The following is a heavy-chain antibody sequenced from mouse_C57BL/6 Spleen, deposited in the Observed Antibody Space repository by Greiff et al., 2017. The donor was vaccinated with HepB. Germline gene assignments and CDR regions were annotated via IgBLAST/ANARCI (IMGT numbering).Heavy chain of an antibody. J-gene: IGHJ4*01. CDR1: GYTFTDYE. CDR2: IDPETGGT. V-gene: IGHV1-15*01. D-gene: IGHD2-1*01. CDR3: TRGDYGNYYAMDY. Sequence: QVQLKESGAELVRPGASVTLSCKASGYTFTDYEMHWVKQTPVHGLEWIGAIDPETGGTAYNQKFKGKAILTADKSSSTAYMELRSLTSEDSAVYYCTRGDYGNYYAMDYWGQGTSVTVSS.